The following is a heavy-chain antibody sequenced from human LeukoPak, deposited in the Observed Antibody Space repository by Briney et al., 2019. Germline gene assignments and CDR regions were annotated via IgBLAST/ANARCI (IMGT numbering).Heavy chain of an antibody. V-gene: IGHV4-34*01. J-gene: IGHJ4*02. CDR1: GGPFSGYF. D-gene: IGHD3-10*01. Sequence: SETLSLTCAVSGGPFSGYFWSWIRQSSGKGLEWIGEIHNSGTANYNPSLKSRVTISEDTSKNQFYLNLSSVTAADTAVYYCARRYYYNLGSFPFDFWGQGTLVTVSS. CDR3: ARRYYYNLGSFPFDF. CDR2: IHNSGTA.